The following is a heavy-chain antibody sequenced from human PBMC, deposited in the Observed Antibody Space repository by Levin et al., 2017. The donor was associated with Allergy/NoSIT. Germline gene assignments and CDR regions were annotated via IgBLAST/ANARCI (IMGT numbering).Heavy chain of an antibody. CDR1: GFTFSTYS. CDR3: ARGRAAAGLSTFDY. CDR2: ISSSSSTI. J-gene: IGHJ4*02. Sequence: LSLTCAASGFTFSTYSMNWVRQAPGKGLEWVSHISSSSSTIYYADSVKGRFTISRDNARNSLYLQVNSLRAGDTAMYYCARGRAAAGLSTFDYWGQGTLVTVSS. V-gene: IGHV3-48*01. D-gene: IGHD6-13*01.